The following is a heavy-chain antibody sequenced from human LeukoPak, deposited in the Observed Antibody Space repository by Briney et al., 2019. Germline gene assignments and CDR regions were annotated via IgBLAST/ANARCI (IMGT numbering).Heavy chain of an antibody. CDR3: AKDNYDSSGYESLGAFDI. J-gene: IGHJ3*02. CDR1: GFTFSSYA. V-gene: IGHV3-23*01. D-gene: IGHD3-22*01. Sequence: GGSLRLSCAASGFTFSSYAMSWVRQAPGEGLEWVSAISGSGGSTYYADSVKGRFTISRDNSKNTLYLQMNSLRAEDTAVYYCAKDNYDSSGYESLGAFDIWGQGTMVTVSS. CDR2: ISGSGGST.